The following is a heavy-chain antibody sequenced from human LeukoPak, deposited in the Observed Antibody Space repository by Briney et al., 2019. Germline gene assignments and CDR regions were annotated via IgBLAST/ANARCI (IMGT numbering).Heavy chain of an antibody. D-gene: IGHD6-19*01. J-gene: IGHJ3*02. CDR2: IYSDGGT. V-gene: IGHV3-NL1*01. CDR1: GFIVGNSY. Sequence: GALRLSLPSCGFIVGNSYRHWVRQAPGQGLEWVSVIYSDGGTSFAGNTYYADSVEGRFTISRDNSKNTLYLQMNSLRTEDTAVYYYPIDGCTGWDYFDMWGQGTMVTVSS. CDR3: PIDGCTGWDYFDM.